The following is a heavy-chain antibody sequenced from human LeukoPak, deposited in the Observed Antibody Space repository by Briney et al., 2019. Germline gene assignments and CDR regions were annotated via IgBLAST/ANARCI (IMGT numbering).Heavy chain of an antibody. V-gene: IGHV3-21*01. D-gene: IGHD1-1*01. Sequence: GGSLRLSCAASGFAFSAFSMTWVRQAPGKGLEWVSSISTGGRYIYNADSMRGRFSISRDNAKNSLYLQKNSLRAEDTAVYYCARVVGSTAGNWIDPWGQGTLVTVSS. J-gene: IGHJ5*02. CDR2: ISTGGRYI. CDR3: ARVVGSTAGNWIDP. CDR1: GFAFSAFS.